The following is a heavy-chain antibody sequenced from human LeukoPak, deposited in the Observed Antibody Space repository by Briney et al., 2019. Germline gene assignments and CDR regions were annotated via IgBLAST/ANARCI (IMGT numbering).Heavy chain of an antibody. CDR1: GGSFSGYC. D-gene: IGHD6-13*01. CDR2: INHSGST. CDR3: ARGVRIAAAGSWFDP. J-gene: IGHJ5*02. Sequence: PSETLSLTCAVYGGSFSGYCWSWIRQPPGKGLEWIGEINHSGSTNYSPSLKSRVTISVDTSKNQFSLKLSSVTAAATAVYYCARGVRIAAAGSWFDPWGQGTLVTVSS. V-gene: IGHV4-34*01.